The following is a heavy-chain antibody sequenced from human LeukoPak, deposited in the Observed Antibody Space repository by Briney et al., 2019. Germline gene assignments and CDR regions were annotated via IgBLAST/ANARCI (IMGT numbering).Heavy chain of an antibody. D-gene: IGHD1-26*01. CDR2: ISYDGSNK. CDR1: GFTFSSYA. J-gene: IGHJ5*02. V-gene: IGHV3-30*04. Sequence: GGSLRLSCAASGFTFSSYAMHWVRQAPGKGLEWGAVISYDGSNKYYADSVKGRFTISRDNSKNTLYLQMNSLRAEDTAVYYCARDIGAFDPWGQGTLVTVSS. CDR3: ARDIGAFDP.